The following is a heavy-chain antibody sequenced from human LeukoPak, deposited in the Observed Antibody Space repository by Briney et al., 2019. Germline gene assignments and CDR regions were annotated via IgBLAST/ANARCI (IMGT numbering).Heavy chain of an antibody. CDR3: ASRDYYDSSAPWDY. J-gene: IGHJ4*02. Sequence: GESLKISCKGSEYSFTSYWIGWVRQMPGKGREWMGITYPGDSDARYSPSFQGQVTISADKSISTAYLQWSSLKASDTAMYYCASRDYYDSSAPWDYWGQGTLVTVSS. V-gene: IGHV5-51*01. D-gene: IGHD3-22*01. CDR2: TYPGDSDA. CDR1: EYSFTSYW.